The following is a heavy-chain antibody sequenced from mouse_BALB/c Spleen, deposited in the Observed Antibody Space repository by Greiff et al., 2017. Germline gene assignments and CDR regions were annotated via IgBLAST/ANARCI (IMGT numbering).Heavy chain of an antibody. Sequence: EVQGVESGGGLVKPGGSLKLSCAASGFTFSDYYMYWVRQTPEKRLEWVATISDGGSYTYYPDSVKGRFTISRDNAKNNLYLQMSSLKSEDTAMYYCARSYYRGAMDYWGQGTSVTVSS. CDR3: ARSYYRGAMDY. CDR1: GFTFSDYY. CDR2: ISDGGSYT. D-gene: IGHD2-14*01. J-gene: IGHJ4*01. V-gene: IGHV5-4*02.